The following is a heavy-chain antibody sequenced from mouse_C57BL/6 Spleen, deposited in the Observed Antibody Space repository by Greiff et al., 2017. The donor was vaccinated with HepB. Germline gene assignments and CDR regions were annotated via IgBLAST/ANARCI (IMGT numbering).Heavy chain of an antibody. D-gene: IGHD6-1*01. CDR1: GYAFSSSW. J-gene: IGHJ2*01. CDR2: IYPGDGDT. Sequence: VQLQQSGPELVKPGASVKISCKASGYAFSSSWMNWVKQRPGKGLEWIGRIYPGDGDTNYNGKFKGKATLTADKSASTAYMQLSSLTSEDSAVYFCARWASRGDYFDYWGQGTTLTVSS. V-gene: IGHV1-82*01. CDR3: ARWASRGDYFDY.